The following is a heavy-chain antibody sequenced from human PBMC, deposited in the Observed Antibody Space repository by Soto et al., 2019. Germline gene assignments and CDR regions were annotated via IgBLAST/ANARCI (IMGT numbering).Heavy chain of an antibody. V-gene: IGHV4-34*01. Sequence: QVQLQQWGAGLLKPSETLSLTCAVYGGSFSGHSWTWIRQSPGQGLEWIGDINHSGRVNYSPSLRSRVTISLDTSKNQFSLTLSAVTAADTAMYYCSARAYDTSGYYRFDPWGQGTLVTVSS. J-gene: IGHJ5*01. CDR1: GGSFSGHS. CDR2: INHSGRV. CDR3: SARAYDTSGYYRFDP. D-gene: IGHD3-22*01.